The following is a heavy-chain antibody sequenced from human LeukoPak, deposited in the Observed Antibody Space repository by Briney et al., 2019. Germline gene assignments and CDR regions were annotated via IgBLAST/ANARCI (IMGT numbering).Heavy chain of an antibody. CDR3: ARDAVGIYRIIDY. Sequence: GGSLRLSCAASGFTFSSYSMNWVRQAPGKGLEWVSYISSSSSTIYYADSVKGRFTISRDNAKKSLYLQMNSLRAEDTAVYYCARDAVGIYRIIDYWGQGTLVTVSS. J-gene: IGHJ4*02. D-gene: IGHD6-13*01. V-gene: IGHV3-48*04. CDR2: ISSSSSTI. CDR1: GFTFSSYS.